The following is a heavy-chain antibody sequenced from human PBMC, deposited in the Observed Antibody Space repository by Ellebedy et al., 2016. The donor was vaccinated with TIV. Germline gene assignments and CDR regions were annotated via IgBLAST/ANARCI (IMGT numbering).Heavy chain of an antibody. V-gene: IGHV4-39*01. Sequence: SETLSLXXTASGGSISSSSYYWGWIRQPPGKGLEWIGSIYYSGSTYYNPSLKSRVTISVDTSKNQFSLKLSSVTAADTAVYYCVGLPERNDAFDIWGQGTMATVSS. CDR3: VGLPERNDAFDI. D-gene: IGHD3/OR15-3a*01. CDR2: IYYSGST. J-gene: IGHJ3*02. CDR1: GGSISSSSYY.